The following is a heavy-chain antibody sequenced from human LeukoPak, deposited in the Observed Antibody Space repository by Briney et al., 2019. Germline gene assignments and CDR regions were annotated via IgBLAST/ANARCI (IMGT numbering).Heavy chain of an antibody. CDR1: GFTFSSYD. D-gene: IGHD1-7*01. CDR3: ARGTSLTGTTTQPTFDY. V-gene: IGHV3-13*01. Sequence: GGSLGLSYAASGFTFSSYDMHWVRQATGKGLEWVSAIGTAGDTYYPGSVKGRFTISRENAKNSLYLQMNSLRAGDTAVYYCARGTSLTGTTTQPTFDYWGQGTLVTVSS. CDR2: IGTAGDT. J-gene: IGHJ4*02.